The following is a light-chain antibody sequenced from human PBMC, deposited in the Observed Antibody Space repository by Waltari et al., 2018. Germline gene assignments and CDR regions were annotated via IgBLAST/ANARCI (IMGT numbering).Light chain of an antibody. CDR3: QQYNSYST. V-gene: IGKV1-5*03. CDR2: KAS. J-gene: IGKJ1*01. Sequence: DIQMTHSPSTLSASVGDRVTITCRASQSVSVWLAWYQQKPGKAPKLLIYKASNLESGVPSRFSGSGSGTEFTLTISSLQPDDFATYYCQQYNSYSTFGQGTKVEIK. CDR1: QSVSVW.